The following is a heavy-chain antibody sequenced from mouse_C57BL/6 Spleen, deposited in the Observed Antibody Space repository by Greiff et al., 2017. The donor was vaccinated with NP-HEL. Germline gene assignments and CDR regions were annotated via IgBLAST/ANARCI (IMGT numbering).Heavy chain of an antibody. CDR1: GFTFSSYA. Sequence: EVKLVESGEGLVKPGGSLKLSCAASGFTFSSYAMSWVRQTPEKRLEWVAYISSGGDYIYYADPVKGRFPFSRDNARNTLYLQMSSLKSEDTAMYYCTREDYGSSDWYFDVWGTGTTVTVSS. V-gene: IGHV5-9-1*02. J-gene: IGHJ1*03. CDR3: TREDYGSSDWYFDV. D-gene: IGHD1-1*01. CDR2: ISSGGDYI.